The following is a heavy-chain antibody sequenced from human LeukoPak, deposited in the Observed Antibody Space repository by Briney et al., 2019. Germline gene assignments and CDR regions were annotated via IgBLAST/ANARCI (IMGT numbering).Heavy chain of an antibody. J-gene: IGHJ4*02. CDR1: GFTFSSYG. Sequence: GGSLRLSCAASGFTFSSYGMHWVRQAPGKGLEWVAVISYDGSNKYYADSVKGRFTISRDNSKNTLYLQMNSLRAEDTAVYYCAKDRASGYGDYWGQGTLVTVSS. CDR3: AKDRASGYGDY. CDR2: ISYDGSNK. D-gene: IGHD5-12*01. V-gene: IGHV3-30*18.